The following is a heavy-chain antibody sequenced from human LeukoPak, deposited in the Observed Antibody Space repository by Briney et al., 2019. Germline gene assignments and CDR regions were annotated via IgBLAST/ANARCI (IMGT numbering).Heavy chain of an antibody. V-gene: IGHV3-20*04. CDR3: ARDAASLSPRWSLYYFDY. J-gene: IGHJ4*02. D-gene: IGHD6-13*01. CDR2: INWNGGST. CDR1: GLTFDDYG. Sequence: AGSLRLPCAASGLTFDDYGMSWVRQAPGKGLEWVSGINWNGGSTGYVDSVKGRFTISRDNAKNSLYLQMNSLRAEDTALYYCARDAASLSPRWSLYYFDYWGQGTMVTVSS.